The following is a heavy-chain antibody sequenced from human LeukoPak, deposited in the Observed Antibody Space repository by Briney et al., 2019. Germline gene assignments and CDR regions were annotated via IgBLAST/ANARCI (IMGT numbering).Heavy chain of an antibody. D-gene: IGHD6-19*01. CDR1: GFTFSTYT. J-gene: IGHJ5*01. Sequence: GGSLRLSCVVSGFTFSTYTMNWVRQAPGEGLEWVSYISDTSTLIYYAASVKGRFIISRDNAKNSLYLQMNSLRAEDTAMYYCARGTSRGSRYGFDSWGQGTLVTVTS. CDR2: ISDTSTLI. V-gene: IGHV3-48*01. CDR3: ARGTSRGSRYGFDS.